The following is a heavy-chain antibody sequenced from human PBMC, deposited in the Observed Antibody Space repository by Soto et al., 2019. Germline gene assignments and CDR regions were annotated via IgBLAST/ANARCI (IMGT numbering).Heavy chain of an antibody. Sequence: QITLKESGPTLVKPTQTLTLTCTFSGFSLSTSGVGVGWIRQPPGKALEWLALIYWDDDKRYSPSLKSRLTITKDPPKNQVVLTMTNMDPVDTATYYCAHTELRYFYWLGSFDYWGQGTLVTVSS. J-gene: IGHJ4*02. CDR2: IYWDDDK. CDR3: AHTELRYFYWLGSFDY. CDR1: GFSLSTSGVG. D-gene: IGHD3-9*01. V-gene: IGHV2-5*02.